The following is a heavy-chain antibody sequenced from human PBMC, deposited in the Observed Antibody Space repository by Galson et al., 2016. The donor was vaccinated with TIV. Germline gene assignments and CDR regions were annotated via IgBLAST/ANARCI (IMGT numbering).Heavy chain of an antibody. J-gene: IGHJ4*02. V-gene: IGHV1-18*04. Sequence: SVKVSCKASGYTLTNYGISWVRQAPGQGLEWMGWISTYNGDTNYAEKFQGRVTMTTDTSTSTAHMELRSLRSDDTAMYFCAREREYYVDFWGQGTLVTVSS. D-gene: IGHD2/OR15-2a*01. CDR2: ISTYNGDT. CDR3: AREREYYVDF. CDR1: GYTLTNYG.